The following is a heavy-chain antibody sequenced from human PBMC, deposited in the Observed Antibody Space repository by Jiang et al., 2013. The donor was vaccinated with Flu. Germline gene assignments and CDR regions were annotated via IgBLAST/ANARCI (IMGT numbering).Heavy chain of an antibody. V-gene: IGHV4-59*01. Sequence: SGPGLVKPSETLSLTCTVSGGSISSYYWSWIRQPPGKGLEWIGYIYYSGSTNYNPSLKSRVTISVDTSKNQFSLKLSSVTAADTAVYYCARDHRTIVGATIWFDPWGQGTLVTVSS. J-gene: IGHJ5*02. CDR1: GGSISSYY. CDR3: ARDHRTIVGATIWFDP. CDR2: IYYSGST. D-gene: IGHD1-26*01.